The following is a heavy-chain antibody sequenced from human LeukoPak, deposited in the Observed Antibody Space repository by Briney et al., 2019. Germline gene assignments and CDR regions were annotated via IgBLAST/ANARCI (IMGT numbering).Heavy chain of an antibody. V-gene: IGHV1-8*01. Sequence: ASVKVSCKASGYTFTNYDIVWVRQAPGQGLEWMGWMNPKSGTTGYAQKFQGRVTMTRDTSITTAYMELSSLTSEDTAVYYCARGFSDYDGTDYAFSYYWGQGTLVTVSS. J-gene: IGHJ4*02. D-gene: IGHD3-22*01. CDR1: GYTFTNYD. CDR2: MNPKSGTT. CDR3: ARGFSDYDGTDYAFSYY.